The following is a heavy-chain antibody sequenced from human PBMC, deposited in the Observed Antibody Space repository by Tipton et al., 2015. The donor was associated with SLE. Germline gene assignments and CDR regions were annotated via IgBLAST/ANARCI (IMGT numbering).Heavy chain of an antibody. J-gene: IGHJ6*03. V-gene: IGHV1-2*06. CDR1: GYTFTGYY. CDR3: ARESLSSSSDDYYYYMDV. D-gene: IGHD6-6*01. CDR2: INPNSGGT. Sequence: QLVQSGAEVQKPGASVKVSGKASGYTFTGYYLHWVRQAPGQGLEWMGRINPNSGGTNYAQKLRGRVTMTRDTSISTAYMELSSLRSEDTAVYYCARESLSSSSDDYYYYMDVWGEGTTVTVSS.